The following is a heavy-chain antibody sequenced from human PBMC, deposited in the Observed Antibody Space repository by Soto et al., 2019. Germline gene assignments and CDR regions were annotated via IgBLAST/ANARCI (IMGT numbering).Heavy chain of an antibody. V-gene: IGHV3-33*01. CDR3: ARGGGSGSSFVGYYYYTLDV. D-gene: IGHD1-26*01. Sequence: QVQLVESGGGVVQPGRSLRLSCTASGFTFSTYGMHWVRQAPGKGLEWVTVIWYDGSNKYYADSVKGRFTISRDNSKNPLYLPMNSLGADDTAGFYCARGGGSGSSFVGYYYYTLDVWGQGTTVTVSS. CDR1: GFTFSTYG. J-gene: IGHJ6*02. CDR2: IWYDGSNK.